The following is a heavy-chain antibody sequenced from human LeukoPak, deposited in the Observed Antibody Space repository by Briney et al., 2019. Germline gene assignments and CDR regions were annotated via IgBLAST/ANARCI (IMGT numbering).Heavy chain of an antibody. CDR2: INPSGGST. V-gene: IGHV1-46*01. CDR3: ARDTDSYDSSGYYYS. Sequence: ASVTVSCKASGYTFTIYYMHWVRQAPGQGLEWMGIINPSGGSTSYAQKFQGRVTMTRDTSTSTVYMELSSLRSEDTAVYYCARDTDSYDSSGYYYSWGQGTLVTVSS. J-gene: IGHJ4*02. CDR1: GYTFTIYY. D-gene: IGHD3-22*01.